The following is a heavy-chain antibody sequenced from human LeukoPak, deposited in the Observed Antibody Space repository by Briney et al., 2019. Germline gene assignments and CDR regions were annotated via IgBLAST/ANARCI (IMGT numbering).Heavy chain of an antibody. V-gene: IGHV3-74*01. CDR3: ARDQGITMDAFDI. CDR1: GFSFSSYW. CDR2: MNSDGSST. D-gene: IGHD3-10*01. J-gene: IGHJ3*02. Sequence: GESLRLSCAASGFSFSSYWMHWVRQAPGKGLVWVARMNSDGSSTSYADSVKGRFTISRDNAKNTLYLQMNSLRAEDTAVYYCARDQGITMDAFDIWGQGTMVTVSS.